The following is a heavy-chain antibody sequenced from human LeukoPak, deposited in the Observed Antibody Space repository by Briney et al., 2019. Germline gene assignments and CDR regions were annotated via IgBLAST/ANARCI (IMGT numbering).Heavy chain of an antibody. Sequence: GGSLRLSCAASGLTFSSHWMHWVRQAPGKGLVWVSRITNDGSSTTYADSVKGRFTISRDNAKNMLYLQVNSLRAEDTAVYYCARVGGDYVHDAFDIWGQGTMVTVSS. V-gene: IGHV3-74*01. J-gene: IGHJ3*02. CDR1: GLTFSSHW. D-gene: IGHD4-17*01. CDR2: ITNDGSST. CDR3: ARVGGDYVHDAFDI.